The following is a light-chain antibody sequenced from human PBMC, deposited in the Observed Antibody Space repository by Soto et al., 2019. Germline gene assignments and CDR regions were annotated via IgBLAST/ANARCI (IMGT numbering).Light chain of an antibody. CDR2: EVS. CDR3: SSYTSSTTQV. Sequence: ALTQPASVSGSPGQSITISCTGTSSDVGGYKFVSWYQQHPGKAPKLMIYEVSNRPSGVSNRFSGSKSGNKASLTISGLQAEDEADYYCSSYTSSTTQVFGGGTQLTVL. J-gene: IGLJ2*01. CDR1: SSDVGGYKF. V-gene: IGLV2-14*01.